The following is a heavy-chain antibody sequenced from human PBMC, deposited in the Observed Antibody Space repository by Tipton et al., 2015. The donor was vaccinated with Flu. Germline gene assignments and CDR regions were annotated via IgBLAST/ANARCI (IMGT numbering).Heavy chain of an antibody. J-gene: IGHJ4*02. Sequence: LRLSCPVSGYSTRSAHYWGWVRRPPGKGLEWIGTIYHSGTTYYNPSLKSRLTISVDTSKNQFSLRLSSVTAADTAVYYCARHTGDSVRGVIDYWGQGTLVTVSS. D-gene: IGHD3-10*02. CDR1: GYSTRSAHY. CDR2: IYHSGTT. V-gene: IGHV4-38-2*01. CDR3: ARHTGDSVRGVIDY.